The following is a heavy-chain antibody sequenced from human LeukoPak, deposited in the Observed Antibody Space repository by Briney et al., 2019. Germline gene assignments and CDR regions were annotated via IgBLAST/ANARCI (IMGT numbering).Heavy chain of an antibody. D-gene: IGHD1-26*01. CDR2: IYYSGST. CDR3: ARRALVERTFDI. Sequence: SETLSLTCTVSGGSISSNTYYWGWIRQPPGKGLEWIGSIYYSGSTYYNPSLKSRVTISVDTSKNQFSLKLSSVTAADTAVYYCARRALVERTFDIWGQGTMVTVSS. CDR1: GGSISSNTYY. V-gene: IGHV4-39*07. J-gene: IGHJ3*02.